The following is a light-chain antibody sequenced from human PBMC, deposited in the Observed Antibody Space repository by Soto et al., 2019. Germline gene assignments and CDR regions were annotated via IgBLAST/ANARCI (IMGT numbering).Light chain of an antibody. CDR2: GAS. Sequence: IALTQSPAARSTIPGETTPLSCRATQNVSSNLARYQQKPGQAARLLIYGASTRATGIPARFSGSGSGTEFTLTISSLQSEDFAVYYCQQYNNWPRTFGQGTKVDIK. J-gene: IGKJ1*01. CDR1: QNVSSN. CDR3: QQYNNWPRT. V-gene: IGKV3-15*01.